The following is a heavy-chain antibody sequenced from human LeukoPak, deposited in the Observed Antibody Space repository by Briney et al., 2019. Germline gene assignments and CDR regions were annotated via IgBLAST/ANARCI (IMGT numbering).Heavy chain of an antibody. CDR3: ARVRNDYVWGSYRYTYYFDY. CDR1: GYTFTSYG. D-gene: IGHD3-16*02. CDR2: ISAYNGNT. Sequence: GASVKVSCKASGYTFTSYGISWVRQAPGQGLEWMGWISAYNGNTNYAQKLQGRVTMTTDTSTSTAYMELRSLRSDDTAVYYCARVRNDYVWGSYRYTYYFDYWGQGTLVTVPS. J-gene: IGHJ4*02. V-gene: IGHV1-18*01.